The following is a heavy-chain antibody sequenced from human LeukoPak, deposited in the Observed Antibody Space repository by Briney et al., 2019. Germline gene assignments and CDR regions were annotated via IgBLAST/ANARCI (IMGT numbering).Heavy chain of an antibody. D-gene: IGHD3-10*01. V-gene: IGHV3-33*01. Sequence: GGSLRLSCAASGFTFSSYGMHWVRQAPGKGLEWVAVIWYDGSNKYYADSVKGRFTISRDNSKNTLYLQMNSLRGDDTAVYYCARAAFGEWLLDYWGQGTLVAVSS. CDR3: ARAAFGEWLLDY. CDR1: GFTFSSYG. CDR2: IWYDGSNK. J-gene: IGHJ4*02.